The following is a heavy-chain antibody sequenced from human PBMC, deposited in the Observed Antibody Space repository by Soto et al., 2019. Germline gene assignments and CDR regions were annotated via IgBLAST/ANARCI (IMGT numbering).Heavy chain of an antibody. V-gene: IGHV1-18*01. J-gene: IGHJ3*02. CDR2: ISGHNGKT. CDR3: SRFRAPHRDALEI. Sequence: APVKVSCKASGYTFTSQSISSPRQATGRGLEWMGWISGHNGKTNYGQNVQGRVTMTTDTSTSTAYMELTSMRSDDKAVDSCSRFRAPHRDALEIWGQATMVTVYS. CDR1: GYTFTSQS.